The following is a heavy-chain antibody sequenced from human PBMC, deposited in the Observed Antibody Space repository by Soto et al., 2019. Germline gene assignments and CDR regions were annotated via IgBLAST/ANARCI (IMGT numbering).Heavy chain of an antibody. D-gene: IGHD2-2*01. CDR3: ARHGPSDIVVVPAARYYYYGMDV. V-gene: IGHV5-51*01. J-gene: IGHJ6*02. Sequence: HGESLKISCKGSGYSFTSYWIGWVRQMPGKGLEWMGIIYPGDSDTRYSPSFQGQVTISADKSISNSYLQWSSLKASDTAMYYCARHGPSDIVVVPAARYYYYGMDVWGQGTTVT. CDR1: GYSFTSYW. CDR2: IYPGDSDT.